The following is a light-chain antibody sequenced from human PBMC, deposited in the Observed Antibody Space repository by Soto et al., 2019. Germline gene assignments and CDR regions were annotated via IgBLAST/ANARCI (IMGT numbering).Light chain of an antibody. CDR2: SSS. CDR1: QRVSGNF. CDR3: QQYATLPLT. Sequence: ENVLAQSPATLSLSPGERATLSCRARQRVSGNFLAWYQQKIGQAPRLLISSSSTRAPGTPDRFSGSGSGTDFTLTIVRLEPEDVPVYYCQQYATLPLTFGQGTWVEIK. J-gene: IGKJ1*01. V-gene: IGKV3-20*01.